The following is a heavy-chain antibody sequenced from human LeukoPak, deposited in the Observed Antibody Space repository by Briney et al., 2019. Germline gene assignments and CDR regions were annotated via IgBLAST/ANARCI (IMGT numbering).Heavy chain of an antibody. V-gene: IGHV3-30*18. D-gene: IGHD2-21*02. CDR2: IPFDESNK. J-gene: IGHJ4*02. Sequence: GGSLRLSCVASGFIFSSYGMHWVRQAPGKGLEWVAVIPFDESNKYYADSVKGRFTISRDNSQNTLYLQMNSLRAEDTAVYYCAKERHSVTAFDYWGQGTLVTVSS. CDR3: AKERHSVTAFDY. CDR1: GFIFSSYG.